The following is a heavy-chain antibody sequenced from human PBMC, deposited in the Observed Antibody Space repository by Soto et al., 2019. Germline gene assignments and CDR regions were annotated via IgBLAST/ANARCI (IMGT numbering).Heavy chain of an antibody. CDR1: GFTFSSYA. J-gene: IGHJ4*02. V-gene: IGHV3-30-3*01. D-gene: IGHD3-22*01. Sequence: LRLSCAASGFTFSSYAMHWVRQAPGKGLEWVAVISYDGSNKYYADSVKGRFTISRDNSKNTLYLQMNSLRAEDTAVYYCARGVSGYYDSSGYTPVLLYFDYWGQGTLVTVSS. CDR3: ARGVSGYYDSSGYTPVLLYFDY. CDR2: ISYDGSNK.